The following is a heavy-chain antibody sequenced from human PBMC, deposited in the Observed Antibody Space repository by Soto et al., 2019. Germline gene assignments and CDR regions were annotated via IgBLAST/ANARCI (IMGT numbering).Heavy chain of an antibody. V-gene: IGHV4-31*01. Sequence: QVQLQESGPGLVKPSQTLSLTCTFSGGSISSGGYYWSWIRQQPGKGLEWIGYIYYSGSNYYNPSLKRPVTITVDTSKNQFSMKRSSVTAAYTAVYYCATYFSGGSCYLAYWGQGTLVTVSS. CDR1: GGSISSGGYY. CDR2: IYYSGSN. J-gene: IGHJ4*02. CDR3: ATYFSGGSCYLAY. D-gene: IGHD2-15*01.